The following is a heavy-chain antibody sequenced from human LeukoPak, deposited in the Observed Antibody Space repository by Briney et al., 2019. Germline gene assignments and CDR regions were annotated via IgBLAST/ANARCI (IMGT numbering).Heavy chain of an antibody. D-gene: IGHD2-21*02. Sequence: ASVKVSCKASGYTFTGYYMHWVRQAPGQGLEWMGWINPNSCGTNYAQKFQGRVTMTRDTSISTAYMELSRLRSDDTAVYYCARDLVVVTAISWFDPWGQGTLVTVSS. CDR3: ARDLVVVTAISWFDP. V-gene: IGHV1-2*02. CDR2: INPNSCGT. J-gene: IGHJ5*02. CDR1: GYTFTGYY.